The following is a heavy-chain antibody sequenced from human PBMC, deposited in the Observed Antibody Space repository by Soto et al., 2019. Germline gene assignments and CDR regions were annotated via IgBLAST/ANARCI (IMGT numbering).Heavy chain of an antibody. D-gene: IGHD1-1*01. Sequence: QVHLVQSGAEVKKPGASVKVSCKASGYTFTSYGITWVRQAPGQGLEWMGWISAHNGNTDYAQKLQGRVIVTRDTYTITAYMELMSRLSVVPAVSYCARGRYGDYWGQGALVTVSS. CDR2: ISAHNGNT. CDR1: GYTFTSYG. CDR3: ARGRYGDY. J-gene: IGHJ4*02. V-gene: IGHV1-18*01.